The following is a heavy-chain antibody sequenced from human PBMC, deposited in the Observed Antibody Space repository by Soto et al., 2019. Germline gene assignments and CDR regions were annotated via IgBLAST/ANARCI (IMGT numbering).Heavy chain of an antibody. CDR3: SRRAPEGFDP. Sequence: SETLSLTCAVSGGSIGTSAYYWGWIRQAPGKGLEWNGSINHSGNTYLSPSLKDRVTMSVDTSKNSFSLKLRSATAADTGLYYCSRRAPEGFDPWGQGTLVTVSS. V-gene: IGHV4-39*01. J-gene: IGHJ5*02. CDR2: INHSGNT. CDR1: GGSIGTSAYY.